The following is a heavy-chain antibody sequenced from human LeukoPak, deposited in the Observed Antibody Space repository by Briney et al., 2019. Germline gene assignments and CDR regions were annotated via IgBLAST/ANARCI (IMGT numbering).Heavy chain of an antibody. CDR3: ARGGKVYYDSSGYYPSHYYYGMDV. CDR2: IYYSGST. D-gene: IGHD3-22*01. J-gene: IGHJ6*02. CDR1: GGSISSGGYY. Sequence: PSEILSLTCTVSGGSISSGGYYWSWIRQHPGKGLEWIGYIYYSGSTYYNPSLKSRVTISVDTSKNQFSLKLSSVTAADTAVYYCARGGKVYYDSSGYYPSHYYYGMDVWGQGTTVTVSS. V-gene: IGHV4-31*03.